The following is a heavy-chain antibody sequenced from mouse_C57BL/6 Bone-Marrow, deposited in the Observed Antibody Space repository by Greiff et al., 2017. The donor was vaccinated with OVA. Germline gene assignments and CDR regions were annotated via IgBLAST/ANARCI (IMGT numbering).Heavy chain of an antibody. CDR2: ISSGSSTI. Sequence: EVQVVESGGGLVKPGGSLKLSCAASGFTFSDYGMHWVRQAPEKGLEWVAYISSGSSTIYYAATVKGRFTISRDNAKNTLFLQMTSLRSEDTAMYYCARTSRAWFAYWGQGTLVTVSA. CDR3: ARTSRAWFAY. CDR1: GFTFSDYG. J-gene: IGHJ3*01. V-gene: IGHV5-17*01.